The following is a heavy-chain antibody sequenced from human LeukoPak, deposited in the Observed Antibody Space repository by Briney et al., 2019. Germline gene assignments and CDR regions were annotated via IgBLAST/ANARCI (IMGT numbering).Heavy chain of an antibody. D-gene: IGHD3-10*01. J-gene: IGHJ5*02. CDR2: ISYDGSNK. Sequence: PGGSLRLSCAASGFTFSSYAMHWVRQAPGKGLEWVAVISYDGSNKYYADSVKGRFTISRDSSKNTLYLQMNSLRAEDTAVYYCAREVGGSGYNWFDPWGQGTLVTVSS. V-gene: IGHV3-30-3*01. CDR3: AREVGGSGYNWFDP. CDR1: GFTFSSYA.